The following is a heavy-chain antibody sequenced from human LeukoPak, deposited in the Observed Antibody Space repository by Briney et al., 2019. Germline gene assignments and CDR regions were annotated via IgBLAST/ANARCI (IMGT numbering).Heavy chain of an antibody. J-gene: IGHJ4*02. D-gene: IGHD3-10*01. CDR3: ARANYYGSGKKDLDY. Sequence: ASVKVSCKASGYTFTTYDVNWVRQATGQGLEWMGWMNPNSGNTGYAQKFQGRVTMTRNTSMSTAYMELNSLRSEDTAVYYCARANYYGSGKKDLDYWGQGTLVTVSS. CDR2: MNPNSGNT. CDR1: GYTFTTYD. V-gene: IGHV1-8*01.